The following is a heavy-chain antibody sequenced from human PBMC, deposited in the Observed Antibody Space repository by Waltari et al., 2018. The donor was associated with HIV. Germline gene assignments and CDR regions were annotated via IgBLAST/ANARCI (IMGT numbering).Heavy chain of an antibody. CDR3: ATCNIGSGWYLKSPIRI. CDR1: GLNFATSG. CDR2: ITSSGVRT. D-gene: IGHD6-19*01. V-gene: IGHV3-23*01. Sequence: VQMLESGGDLVQPGGSLRLSCAVSGLNFATSGLGWVRQAPGKGLEWMSAITSSGVRTYYAESGKGRFIISRDNSKKTVTLQLKNLRLGDTAMYYCATCNIGSGWYLKSPIRIWGQGTLVTVS. J-gene: IGHJ4*02.